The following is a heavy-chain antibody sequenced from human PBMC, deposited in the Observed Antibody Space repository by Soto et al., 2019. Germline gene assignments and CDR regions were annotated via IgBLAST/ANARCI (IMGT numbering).Heavy chain of an antibody. V-gene: IGHV4-59*08. Sequence: SETLSLTCTVSGGSISSYYWSWIRQPPGKGLEWIGYIYYSGSTNYNPSLKSRVTISVDTSKNQFSLKLSSVTAADTAVYYCARHTARLWFGESVNYYYYYMDVWGKGTTVTVSS. J-gene: IGHJ6*03. CDR2: IYYSGST. CDR1: GGSISSYY. D-gene: IGHD3-10*01. CDR3: ARHTARLWFGESVNYYYYYMDV.